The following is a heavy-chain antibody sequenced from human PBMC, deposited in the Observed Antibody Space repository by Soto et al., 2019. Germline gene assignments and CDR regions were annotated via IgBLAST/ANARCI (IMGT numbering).Heavy chain of an antibody. Sequence: ASVKVSCKASGYTFTSYAMHWVRQAPGQRLEWMGWINAGKGNTKYSQKFQGRVTITRDTSASTAYMELSSLRSEDTAVYYCARDRDRPAAKYYYNGMDVWGQGTTVTVSS. J-gene: IGHJ6*02. CDR3: ARDRDRPAAKYYYNGMDV. CDR2: INAGKGNT. D-gene: IGHD2-2*01. CDR1: GYTFTSYA. V-gene: IGHV1-3*01.